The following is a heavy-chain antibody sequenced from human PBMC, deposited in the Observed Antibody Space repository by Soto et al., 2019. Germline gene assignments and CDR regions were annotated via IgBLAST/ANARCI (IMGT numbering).Heavy chain of an antibody. J-gene: IGHJ5*02. CDR1: GGSISSSSYY. V-gene: IGHV4-39*01. CDR2: IYYSGST. D-gene: IGHD2-21*02. CDR3: ARQFMLAYCGGDCYLGWFDP. Sequence: SETLSLTCTVSGGSISSSSYYWGWIRQPPGKGLEWIGSIYYSGSTYYNPSLKSRVTISVDTSKNQFSLKLSSVTAADTAVYYCARQFMLAYCGGDCYLGWFDPWGQGTLVTVSS.